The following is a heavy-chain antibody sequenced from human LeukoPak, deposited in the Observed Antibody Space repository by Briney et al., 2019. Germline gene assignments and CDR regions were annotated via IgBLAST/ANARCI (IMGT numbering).Heavy chain of an antibody. D-gene: IGHD6-13*01. CDR2: INDSGGSR. V-gene: IGHV3-23*01. CDR3: ARVSSSWYSGRYYFDY. Sequence: PGGSLRLSCAASGFTFSSYAMSWVRQAPGKGLEWVSTINDSGGSRNYADSVKGRFTISRDNAKNSLYLQMNSLRAEDTAAYYCARVSSSWYSGRYYFDYWGQGTLVTVSS. CDR1: GFTFSSYA. J-gene: IGHJ4*02.